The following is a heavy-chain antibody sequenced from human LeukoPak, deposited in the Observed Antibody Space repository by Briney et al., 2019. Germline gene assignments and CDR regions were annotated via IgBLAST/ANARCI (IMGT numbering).Heavy chain of an antibody. CDR1: GGSISSSSYY. V-gene: IGHV4-39*01. J-gene: IGHJ4*02. CDR2: IYYSGST. CDR3: ASQVGAARAAFDY. Sequence: PSETLSLTCTVSGGSISSSSYYWGWIRQPPGKGLEWIGSIYYSGSTYYNPSLKSRVTISVDTSKNQFSLKLSSVTAADTAVYYCASQVGAARAAFDYWGQGTLVTVSS. D-gene: IGHD1-26*01.